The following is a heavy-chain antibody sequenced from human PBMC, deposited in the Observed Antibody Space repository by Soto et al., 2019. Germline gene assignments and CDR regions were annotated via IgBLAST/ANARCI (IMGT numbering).Heavy chain of an antibody. D-gene: IGHD1-7*01. CDR1: GFTFSSYW. CDR2: INQDGSEE. J-gene: IGHJ4*02. Sequence: GGSLRLSCAASGFTFSSYWMSWVRQVPGKGLEWVANINQDGSEEYYVDSVMGRFTISRDSAKNSLYLQMNSPRVEDTAVYYCVRSDWNSIDYWGQGTLVTVSS. V-gene: IGHV3-7*01. CDR3: VRSDWNSIDY.